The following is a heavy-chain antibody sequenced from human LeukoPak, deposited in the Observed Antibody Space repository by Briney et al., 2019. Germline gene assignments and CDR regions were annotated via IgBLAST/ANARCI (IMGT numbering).Heavy chain of an antibody. V-gene: IGHV3-23*01. CDR1: GFTFTSYS. J-gene: IGHJ4*02. CDR3: AKGGKWDVTPFDY. Sequence: GGCLRLSCAASGFTFTSYSMNWVRQAPGKGLEWVSTISGGGGSTYYADSVKGRFTISRDNSKNTLYLQVNSLRAEDTAVYYCAKGGKWDVTPFDYWGQGTLVTVSS. D-gene: IGHD1-26*01. CDR2: ISGGGGST.